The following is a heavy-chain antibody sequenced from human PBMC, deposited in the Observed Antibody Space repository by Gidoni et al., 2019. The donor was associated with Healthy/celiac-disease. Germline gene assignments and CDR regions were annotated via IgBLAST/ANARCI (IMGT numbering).Heavy chain of an antibody. CDR2: INTNTGNP. CDR3: ARDGSLEMATMVAFDI. D-gene: IGHD5-12*01. J-gene: IGHJ3*02. Sequence: QVQLVQSGSELKKPGASVKVSCKASGYTCTSYAMNWVRQAPGQGLEWMGWINTNTGNPTYAQGFTGRFVFSLDTSVSTAYPQISSLKAEDTAVYYCARDGSLEMATMVAFDIWGQGTMVTVSS. V-gene: IGHV7-4-1*02. CDR1: GYTCTSYA.